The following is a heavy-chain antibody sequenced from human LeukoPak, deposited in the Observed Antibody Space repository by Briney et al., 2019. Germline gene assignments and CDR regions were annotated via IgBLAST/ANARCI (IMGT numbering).Heavy chain of an antibody. J-gene: IGHJ6*02. V-gene: IGHV3-66*02. CDR1: GFTGSSNY. D-gene: IGHD4-17*01. CDR3: ARDLMTTSVTRMDV. CDR2: IYSGGST. Sequence: GGSLRLYCAASGFTGSSNYMSWVRQAPGKGLEWGSVIYSGGSTYYADSVKGRITIYSDNSKNTLYLQMNSLRVEDTAVYYCARDLMTTSVTRMDVWGQGTTVTVSS.